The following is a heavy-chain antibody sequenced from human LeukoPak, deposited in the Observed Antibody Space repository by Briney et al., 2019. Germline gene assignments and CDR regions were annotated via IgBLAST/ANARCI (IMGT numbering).Heavy chain of an antibody. CDR1: GRSFSGYY. V-gene: IGHV4-34*01. CDR3: ARGRSLKLIDFDY. CDR2: INHSGST. D-gene: IGHD2-15*01. J-gene: IGHJ4*02. Sequence: SETLSLTCVVYGRSFSGYYWSWIRQPPGKGLEWIGEINHSGSTNYNPSLKSRVTISVDTSKNQFSLKLSSVTAADTAVYYCARGRSLKLIDFDYWGQGTLVTVSS.